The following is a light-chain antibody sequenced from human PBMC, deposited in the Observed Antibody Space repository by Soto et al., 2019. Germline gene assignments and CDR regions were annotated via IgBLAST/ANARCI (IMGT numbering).Light chain of an antibody. J-gene: IGKJ1*01. CDR1: QSVSGY. Sequence: IVCTQPPATLSFSPGASVPLSCRASQSVSGYLVWYQQKPGQAPRLLIYDASTRAAGIPARLIGSGSGTEFTLTISSLEPEDYAVDDCQQQLGRHTFCQGTKVDIK. CDR2: DAS. CDR3: QQQLGRHT. V-gene: IGKV3-11*01.